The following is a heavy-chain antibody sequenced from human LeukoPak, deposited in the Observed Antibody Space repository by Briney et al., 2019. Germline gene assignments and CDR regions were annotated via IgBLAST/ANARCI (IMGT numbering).Heavy chain of an antibody. CDR3: TERDYGDYNYYYYGMDV. D-gene: IGHD4-17*01. J-gene: IGHJ6*02. V-gene: IGHV3-15*01. CDR2: IKSKTDGGTT. CDR1: GFTFSNAW. Sequence: PGGSLRLSCAASGFTFSNAWMSWVRQAPGKGLEWVGRIKSKTDGGTTDYAAPVKGRFTISRDDSKNTLYLQMNSLKTEDTAVYYCTERDYGDYNYYYYGMDVWGQGTTVTVSS.